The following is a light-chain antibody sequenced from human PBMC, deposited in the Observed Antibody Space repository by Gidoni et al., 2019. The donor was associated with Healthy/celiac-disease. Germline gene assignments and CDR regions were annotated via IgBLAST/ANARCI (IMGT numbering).Light chain of an antibody. CDR3: QQRSNWPGT. CDR1: QSVSSY. V-gene: IGKV3-11*01. CDR2: DAS. Sequence: EIVLTQSPATLSLSPGERATISRRASQSVSSYLAWYQQKPGQAPRLLIYDASNRATGIPARFSGSGSGTDFTLTISSLEPEDFAVYYCQQRSNWPGTFGGGTKVEIK. J-gene: IGKJ4*01.